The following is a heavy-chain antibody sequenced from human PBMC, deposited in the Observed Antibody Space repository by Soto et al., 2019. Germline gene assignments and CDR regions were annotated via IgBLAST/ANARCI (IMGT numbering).Heavy chain of an antibody. D-gene: IGHD3-16*01. J-gene: IGHJ6*01. V-gene: IGHV5-51*01. Sequence: PGESLKISCEGSGLSFSKYKIGWVRQMPGKGLEWMGIINPGDSDTRYSPSFQGQVTISADKSISTASLQWSTLKASDPATYYFATSYAGSYYYYDCMDVWRQRSTVTASS. CDR2: INPGDSDT. CDR3: ATSYAGSYYYYDCMDV. CDR1: GLSFSKYK.